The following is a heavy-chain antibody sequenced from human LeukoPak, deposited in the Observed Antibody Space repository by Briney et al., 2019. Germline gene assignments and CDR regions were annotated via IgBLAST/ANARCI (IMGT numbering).Heavy chain of an antibody. CDR2: IIPILGIA. D-gene: IGHD2-2*01. Sequence: ASVKVSCKASGGTFSSYAISWVRQAPGQGLEWMGRIIPILGIANYAQKFQGRVTITADKSTSTAYMELSSLRSEDTAVYYCARDPSGIVVVPAAPDDYWGQGTLVTVSS. CDR1: GGTFSSYA. J-gene: IGHJ4*02. V-gene: IGHV1-69*04. CDR3: ARDPSGIVVVPAAPDDY.